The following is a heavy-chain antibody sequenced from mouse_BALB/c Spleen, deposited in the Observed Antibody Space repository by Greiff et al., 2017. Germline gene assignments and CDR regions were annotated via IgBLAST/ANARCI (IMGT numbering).Heavy chain of an antibody. CDR2: IDPSDSET. CDR1: GYTFTSYW. V-gene: IGHV1-69*02. CDR3: AREGDFDY. Sequence: QVQLQQPGAELVTPGAPVKLSCKASGYTFTSYWMNWVKQRPGRGLEWIGRIDPSDSETHYNQKFKDKATLTVDKSSSTAYIQLSSLTSEDSAVYYCAREGDFDYWGQGTTLTVSS. J-gene: IGHJ2*01.